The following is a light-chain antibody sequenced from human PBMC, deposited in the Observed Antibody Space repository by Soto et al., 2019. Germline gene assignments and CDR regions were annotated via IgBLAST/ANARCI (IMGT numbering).Light chain of an antibody. J-gene: IGKJ5*01. CDR3: QQYDDFPLT. CDR1: QDINNY. V-gene: IGKV1-33*01. Sequence: DIEMTQSPSSLSASVGDRVTITCQASQDINNYLNWFQQKTGRVPKLLIYDASNLESGVSSRFSGNGSGTHFTFTISSLQPDDIATYYCQQYDDFPLTFGQGTRLDIK. CDR2: DAS.